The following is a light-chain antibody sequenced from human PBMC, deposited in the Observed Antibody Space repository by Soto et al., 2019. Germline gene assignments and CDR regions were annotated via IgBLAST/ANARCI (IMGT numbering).Light chain of an antibody. CDR1: QSVSSSY. CDR3: QHYGSSPLT. Sequence: EIVLTQSPGTQSLSPGERATLSCRASQSVSSSYLGWYQQKPGQAPRLLIYGASNRATGIPDRFSGIGSGTDFTLTISRLEPEDFAVYYCQHYGSSPLTFGEGTKVEIK. J-gene: IGKJ4*01. CDR2: GAS. V-gene: IGKV3-20*01.